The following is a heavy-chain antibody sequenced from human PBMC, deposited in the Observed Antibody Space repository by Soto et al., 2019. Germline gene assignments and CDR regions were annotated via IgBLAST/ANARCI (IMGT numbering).Heavy chain of an antibody. J-gene: IGHJ4*02. CDR1: GGSISSGDYY. D-gene: IGHD2-21*02. CDR2: IYYSGST. V-gene: IGHV4-30-4*01. Sequence: QVQLQESGPGLVKPSQTLSLTCTVSGGSISSGDYYWSWIRQPPGKGLEWIGYIYYSGSTYYNPSLKSRVTIAVDTSKNQFSLKLSSVTAADTAVYYCARGPCGGDCPSDYWGQGTLVTVSS. CDR3: ARGPCGGDCPSDY.